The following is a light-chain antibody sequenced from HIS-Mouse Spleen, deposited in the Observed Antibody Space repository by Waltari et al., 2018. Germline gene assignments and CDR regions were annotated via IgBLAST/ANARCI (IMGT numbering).Light chain of an antibody. CDR2: RNN. CDR3: AAWDDSLSGPV. J-gene: IGLJ3*02. V-gene: IGLV1-47*01. CDR1: SSNIGSNY. Sequence: QSVLTQPPSASGTPGQRVTISCSGSSSNIGSNYVYWYQQLPGTAPKLLIYRNNPRPSGVPVRSSGSKSGTSASLAISGLRSEDEADYYCAAWDDSLSGPVFGGGTKLTVL.